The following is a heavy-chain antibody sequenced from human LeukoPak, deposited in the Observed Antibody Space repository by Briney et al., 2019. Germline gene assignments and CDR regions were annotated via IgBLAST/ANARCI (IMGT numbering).Heavy chain of an antibody. CDR1: GFSVSNNY. J-gene: IGHJ4*02. CDR3: ARGRGLGVVSPYFDY. V-gene: IGHV3-53*01. Sequence: GGSLRLSCVVSGFSVSNNYIIWVRQAPGNGLERVSVIYGDGRTSHSASVRGRFTISRDNSKNIVSLQMNNLRAEDTAVYYCARGRGLGVVSPYFDYWGQGALVTVSS. CDR2: IYGDGRT. D-gene: IGHD3-3*01.